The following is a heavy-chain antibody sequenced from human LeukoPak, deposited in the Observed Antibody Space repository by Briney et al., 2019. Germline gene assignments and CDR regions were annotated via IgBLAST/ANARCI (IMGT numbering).Heavy chain of an antibody. CDR2: IYYSGST. J-gene: IGHJ4*02. Sequence: SETLSLTCTVSGGSISTSNYFWGWTRQSPGRGLEWLGSIYYSGSTYYNPSLKSRVTISVETSKIQFSLKLSSVTAADTAVYYCARDSCSSTSCRRKFDDWGQGTLVTVSS. V-gene: IGHV4-39*07. CDR3: ARDSCSSTSCRRKFDD. CDR1: GGSISTSNYF. D-gene: IGHD2-2*01.